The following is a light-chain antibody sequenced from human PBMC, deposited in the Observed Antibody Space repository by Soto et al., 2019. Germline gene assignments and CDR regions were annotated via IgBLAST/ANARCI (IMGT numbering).Light chain of an antibody. CDR1: QSVSSSY. CDR2: GAS. Sequence: EIVLTQSPGPLSLSPGERATLSCMCSQSVSSSYLAWYQQKPGQAPRLLIYGASSRATGIPDRFSGSGSGTDFTLTISRLEPEDVAVYYCQQYGSSLWTFGQGTKVDIK. V-gene: IGKV3-20*01. CDR3: QQYGSSLWT. J-gene: IGKJ1*01.